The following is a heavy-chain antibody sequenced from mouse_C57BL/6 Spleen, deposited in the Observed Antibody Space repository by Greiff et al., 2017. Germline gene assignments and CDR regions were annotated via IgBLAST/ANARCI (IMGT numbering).Heavy chain of an antibody. CDR3: ARFGTTVLDY. Sequence: VQLQQPGAELVKPGASVELSCKASGYTFISYWMQWVKQRPGQGLEWIGEIDPSDSYTNYNQKFKGKATLTVDTSSSTAYMQLSSLTSEDSAVYYCARFGTTVLDYWGQGTTLTVSS. V-gene: IGHV1-50*01. J-gene: IGHJ2*01. D-gene: IGHD1-1*01. CDR1: GYTFISYW. CDR2: IDPSDSYT.